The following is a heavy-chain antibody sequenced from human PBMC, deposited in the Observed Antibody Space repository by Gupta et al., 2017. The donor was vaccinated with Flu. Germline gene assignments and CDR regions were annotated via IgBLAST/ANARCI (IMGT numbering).Heavy chain of an antibody. V-gene: IGHV1-2*02. D-gene: IGHD2/OR15-2a*01. Sequence: QVQLVQSGAEGKKPGASVKVSCRASGYTFTDYYIHWVRQAPGQGLEWVGWTNPNTGGTLYAQKFQGRVTMTRDTSITTAYLEVSSLRSDDTAVYYCASGVSSDFQFWGQGTLGRVSS. CDR1: GYTFTDYY. J-gene: IGHJ4*02. CDR3: ASGVSSDFQF. CDR2: TNPNTGGT.